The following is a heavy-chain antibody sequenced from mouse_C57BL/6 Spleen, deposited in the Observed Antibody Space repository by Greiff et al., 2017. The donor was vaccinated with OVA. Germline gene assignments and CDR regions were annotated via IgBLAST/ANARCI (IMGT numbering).Heavy chain of an antibody. V-gene: IGHV5-16*01. CDR3: ARVTRDPFDY. Sequence: EVKLVESEGGLVQPGSSMKLSCTASGFTFSDYYMAWVRQVPEKGLEWVANINYDGSSTYYLDSLKSRFIISRDNAKNILYLQMSSLKSEDTATYYCARVTRDPFDYWGQGTTLTVSS. CDR1: GFTFSDYY. CDR2: INYDGSST. D-gene: IGHD3-3*01. J-gene: IGHJ2*01.